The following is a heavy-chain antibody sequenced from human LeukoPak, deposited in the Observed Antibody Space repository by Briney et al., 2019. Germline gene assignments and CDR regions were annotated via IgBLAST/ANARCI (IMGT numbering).Heavy chain of an antibody. CDR3: ARGRSHRYYYGSGSYLVGY. CDR2: MNPNSGNT. CDR1: GYTFTSYD. D-gene: IGHD3-10*01. V-gene: IGHV1-8*01. Sequence: ASVKVSCKASGYTFTSYDINWVRQATGQGLEWMGWMNPNSGNTGYAQKFQGRVTMTGNTSISTAYMGLSSLRSEDTAVYYCARGRSHRYYYGSGSYLVGYWGQGTLVTVSS. J-gene: IGHJ4*02.